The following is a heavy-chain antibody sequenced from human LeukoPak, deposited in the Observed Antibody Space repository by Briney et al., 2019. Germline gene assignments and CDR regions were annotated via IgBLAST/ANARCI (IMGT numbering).Heavy chain of an antibody. V-gene: IGHV1-69*13. J-gene: IGHJ6*02. CDR3: ARDKGRYCTNGVCYNYYYGMDV. Sequence: SVKVSCKASGGTFSSYAISWVRQAPGQGLEWMGGIIPIFGTANYAQKFQGRVTITADESTSTAYMELSSLRSEDTAVYYCARDKGRYCTNGVCYNYYYGMDVWGQGTTVTASS. D-gene: IGHD2-8*01. CDR2: IIPIFGTA. CDR1: GGTFSSYA.